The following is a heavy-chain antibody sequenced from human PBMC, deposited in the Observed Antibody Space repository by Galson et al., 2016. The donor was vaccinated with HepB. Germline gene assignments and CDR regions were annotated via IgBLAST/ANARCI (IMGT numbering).Heavy chain of an antibody. CDR2: IYSGGGT. Sequence: SLRLSCAASGFTVSGNYLTWVRQAPGRAPECVSIIYSGGGTYYADSVKGRFTISRDSSKNTMYLQMNGLRVEDTAVYYCARALWGQSCSSTSCVTGGLDYWGPGTLVTVSS. J-gene: IGHJ4*02. D-gene: IGHD2-2*01. CDR1: GFTVSGNY. V-gene: IGHV3-53*01. CDR3: ARALWGQSCSSTSCVTGGLDY.